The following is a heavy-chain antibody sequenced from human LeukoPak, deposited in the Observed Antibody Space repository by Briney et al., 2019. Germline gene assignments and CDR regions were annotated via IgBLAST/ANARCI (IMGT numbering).Heavy chain of an antibody. CDR3: ARDLAY. V-gene: IGHV3-66*01. CDR1: GFTFSDYY. J-gene: IGHJ4*02. Sequence: GGSLRLSCAASGFTFSDYYMSWIRQAPGKGLEWVSLIYSDDSTYYADSVKGRFTISRDNSKNTVYLQMNSLRAEDTAVYYCARDLAYWGQGTLVTVSS. CDR2: IYSDDST.